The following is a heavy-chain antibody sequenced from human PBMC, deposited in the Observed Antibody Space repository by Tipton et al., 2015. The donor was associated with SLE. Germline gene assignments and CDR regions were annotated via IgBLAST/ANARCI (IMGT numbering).Heavy chain of an antibody. J-gene: IGHJ4*02. CDR2: ISYDGSNK. V-gene: IGHV3-30-3*01. D-gene: IGHD1-7*01. CDR3: ARDLNWNYDY. Sequence: SLRLSCAASGFTFSSYAMHWVRQAPGKGLEWVAVISYDGSNKYYADSVKGRFTISRDNSKNTLYLQMNSLRAEDTAVYYCARDLNWNYDYWGQGTLVTVTS. CDR1: GFTFSSYA.